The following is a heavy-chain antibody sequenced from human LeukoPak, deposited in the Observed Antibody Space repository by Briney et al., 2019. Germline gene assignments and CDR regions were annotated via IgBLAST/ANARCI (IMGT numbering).Heavy chain of an antibody. D-gene: IGHD3-22*01. CDR3: ARDRGDYYYDSSGEFDY. J-gene: IGHJ4*02. V-gene: IGHV1-2*02. CDR2: INPNSGGT. Sequence: GASVKVSCKASGYTFTGYYMHWVRQAPGQGLEWMGWINPNSGGTNYGQKFQGRVTMTRDTSISTAYMELSRLRSDDTAVYYCARDRGDYYYDSSGEFDYWGQGTLVTVSS. CDR1: GYTFTGYY.